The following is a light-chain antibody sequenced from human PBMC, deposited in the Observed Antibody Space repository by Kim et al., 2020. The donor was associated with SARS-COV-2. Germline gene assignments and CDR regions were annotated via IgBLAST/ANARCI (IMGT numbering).Light chain of an antibody. CDR2: DAS. CDR3: QQYNSYSWT. V-gene: IGKV1-5*01. Sequence: ASVGDRGTFTCRASQSISSRLAWYQQKPGKAAKLLIYDASSLESGVPSRFSCSGSGTEFTLTISSLQPDDFATYYCQQYNSYSWTFGQGTKVDIK. CDR1: QSISSR. J-gene: IGKJ1*01.